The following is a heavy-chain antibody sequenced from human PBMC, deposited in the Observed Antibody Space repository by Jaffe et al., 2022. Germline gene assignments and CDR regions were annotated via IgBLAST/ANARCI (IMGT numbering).Heavy chain of an antibody. D-gene: IGHD6-13*01. CDR2: INPNSGGT. CDR1: GYTFTGYY. J-gene: IGHJ6*03. V-gene: IGHV1-2*02. CDR3: ARGRAAAGTGYYYYMDV. Sequence: QVQLVQSGAEVKKPGASVKVSCKASGYTFTGYYMHWVRQAPGQGLEWMGWINPNSGGTNYAQKFQGRVTMTRDTSISTAYMELSRLRSDDTAVYYCARGRAAAGTGYYYYMDVWGKGTTVTVSS.